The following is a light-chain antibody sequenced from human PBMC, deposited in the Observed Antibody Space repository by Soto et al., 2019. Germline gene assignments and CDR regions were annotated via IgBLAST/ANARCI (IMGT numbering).Light chain of an antibody. J-gene: IGLJ2*01. CDR3: QAWDSSTGV. CDR1: RLGNKY. CDR2: EDT. Sequence: SYELTQPPSVSVSPGQTASIACSGDRLGNKYVSWYQQKSGQSPVLVIYEDTKRPSGIPERFSGSNSGNTATLTISGAQAMDESDYYCQAWDSSTGVFGGGTKLTFL. V-gene: IGLV3-1*01.